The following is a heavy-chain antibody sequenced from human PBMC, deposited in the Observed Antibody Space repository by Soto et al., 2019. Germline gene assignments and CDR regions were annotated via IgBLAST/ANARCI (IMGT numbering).Heavy chain of an antibody. CDR3: AKGFIVVVTVLRPDDAFDV. CDR2: ISGVGGNT. CDR1: GFTFGNYG. D-gene: IGHD2-21*02. V-gene: IGHV3-23*01. Sequence: DVQLLESGGGLVQPGGSLRLSCATSGFTFGNYGMNWVRQAPWKGLEWVSGISGVGGNTYYADSVKGRFTISRDPSKNTVFLEMNSLRAEDTAVYYCAKGFIVVVTVLRPDDAFDVWGQGTLVTVSS. J-gene: IGHJ3*01.